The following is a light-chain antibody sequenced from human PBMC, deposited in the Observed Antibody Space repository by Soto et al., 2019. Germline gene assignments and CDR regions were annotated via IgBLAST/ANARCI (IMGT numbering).Light chain of an antibody. J-gene: IGKJ5*01. CDR3: QQRSNWPPIT. Sequence: EIVLTQSQATLSLSPGERATLSCRASQSVKTFLVWYQQRPGQAPRLLIYYASHRAAGIPARFSGSGFGTDFTLTISSLEPEDAAVYYCQQRSNWPPITFGQGTRLEIK. CDR2: YAS. CDR1: QSVKTF. V-gene: IGKV3-11*01.